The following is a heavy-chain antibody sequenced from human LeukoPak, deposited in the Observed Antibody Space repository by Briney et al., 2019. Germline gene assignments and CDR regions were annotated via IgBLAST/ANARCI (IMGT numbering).Heavy chain of an antibody. D-gene: IGHD3-3*01. V-gene: IGHV4-34*01. CDR1: GGSFSGYY. Sequence: SETLSLTCAVYGGSFSGYYWSWIRQPPGEGLEWIGEINHSGSTNYNPSLKSRVTISVDTSKNQFSLKLSSVTAADTAVYYCARGRGAYYDFWSGCQLTPGAVDYWGQGTLVTVS. J-gene: IGHJ4*02. CDR2: INHSGST. CDR3: ARGRGAYYDFWSGCQLTPGAVDY.